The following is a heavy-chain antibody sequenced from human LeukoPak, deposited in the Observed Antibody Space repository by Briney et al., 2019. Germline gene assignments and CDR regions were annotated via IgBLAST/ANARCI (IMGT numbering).Heavy chain of an antibody. Sequence: KPSETLSLTCAVYGGSFSGYYWSWIRQPPGKGLEWIGEINHSGSTNYNPSLKSRVTISVDTSKNQFSLKLSSVTAADTAVYYCARTGSGSGNNRFWFDPWGQGTLVTVSS. CDR3: ARTGSGSGNNRFWFDP. J-gene: IGHJ5*02. D-gene: IGHD3-10*01. V-gene: IGHV4-34*01. CDR1: GGSFSGYY. CDR2: INHSGST.